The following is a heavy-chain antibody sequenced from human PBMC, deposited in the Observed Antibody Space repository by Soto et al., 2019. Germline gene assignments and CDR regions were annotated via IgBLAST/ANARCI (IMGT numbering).Heavy chain of an antibody. CDR2: ISGSGGST. V-gene: IGHV3-23*01. CDR3: AKDSPVGVPLMRDLHD. Sequence: GGSLRLSCAASGFTFSSYGMSWVRQSPGKGLEWVSVISGSGGSTYYADSVKGRFTLSRDNSKNTVYLQMNSLGAEDTAVYYCAKDSPVGVPLMRDLHDWGQGTLVTVSS. CDR1: GFTFSSYG. D-gene: IGHD2-8*01. J-gene: IGHJ1*01.